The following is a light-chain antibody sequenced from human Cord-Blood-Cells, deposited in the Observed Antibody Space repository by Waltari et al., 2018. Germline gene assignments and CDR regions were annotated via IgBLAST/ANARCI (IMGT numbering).Light chain of an antibody. J-gene: IGKJ1*01. V-gene: IGKV1-39*01. CDR3: QQSYSTPWT. CDR1: QSISSY. Sequence: DIQMTQSPSSLSASVGERVTITCRASQSISSYLNRYQQQPGKAPKLLIYAASSLQSGVPSRFSGSGSGTDFTLTISSLQPEDFATYYCQQSYSTPWTFGQGTKVEIK. CDR2: AAS.